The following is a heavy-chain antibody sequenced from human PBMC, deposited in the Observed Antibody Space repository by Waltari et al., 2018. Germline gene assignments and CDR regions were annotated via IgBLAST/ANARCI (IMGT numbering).Heavy chain of an antibody. CDR2: IYSGGTT. V-gene: IGHV3-53*01. J-gene: IGHJ6*03. Sequence: EVQLVESGGGLMQPGGSLRLSCAASGFTVSNNYMSWVRQAPGKGLEWVSVIYSGGTTHYADSVKGRFTISRDNSKNTLYLQMNSLRAEDTAVYYCAKTSGGDYYYYYYMDVWGKGTTVTVSS. CDR3: AKTSGGDYYYYYYMDV. CDR1: GFTVSNNY. D-gene: IGHD3-10*01.